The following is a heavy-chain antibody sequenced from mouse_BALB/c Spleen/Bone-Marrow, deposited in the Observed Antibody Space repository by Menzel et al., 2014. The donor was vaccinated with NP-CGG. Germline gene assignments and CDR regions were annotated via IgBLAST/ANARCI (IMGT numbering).Heavy chain of an antibody. V-gene: IGHV14-3*02. CDR3: TRRGFDF. J-gene: IGHJ2*01. Sequence: EGHLVESGAELVKPGASVTLSCTASGFNIKDTYIHWVKRRPEQGLEWIGRIDPENGNIKYDPKFQVKATITADTSSNTAYLQLSSLTSEDTAVYYCTRRGFDFWGQGTTLTVSS. CDR2: IDPENGNI. CDR1: GFNIKDTY.